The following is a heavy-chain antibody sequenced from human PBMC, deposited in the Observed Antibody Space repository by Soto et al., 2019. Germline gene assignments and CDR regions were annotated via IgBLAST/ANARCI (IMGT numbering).Heavy chain of an antibody. V-gene: IGHV1-24*01. Sequence: ASVKVSCKVSGYTLTELSMHWVRQAPGEGLEWMGGFDPEDGETIYAQKFQGRVTMTEDTSTDTAYMELSSLRSEDTAVYYCATTPDYPRLRYYYYGMDVWGQGTTVTVSS. CDR2: FDPEDGET. J-gene: IGHJ6*02. CDR1: GYTLTELS. CDR3: ATTPDYPRLRYYYYGMDV. D-gene: IGHD4-17*01.